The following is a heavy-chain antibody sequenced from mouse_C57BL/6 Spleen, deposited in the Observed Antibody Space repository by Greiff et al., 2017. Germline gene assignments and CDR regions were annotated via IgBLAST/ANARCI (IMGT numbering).Heavy chain of an antibody. D-gene: IGHD2-4*01. CDR3: ARSDYDGYYFDY. CDR1: GFTFSDYG. J-gene: IGHJ2*01. Sequence: EVQLVESGGGLVKPGGSLKLSCAASGFTFSDYGMHWVRQAPEKGLEWVAYISSGSSTIYYADTVKGRLTISRDNAKNTLFLQMTRLRSEDTAMYYCARSDYDGYYFDYWGQGTTLTVSS. V-gene: IGHV5-17*01. CDR2: ISSGSSTI.